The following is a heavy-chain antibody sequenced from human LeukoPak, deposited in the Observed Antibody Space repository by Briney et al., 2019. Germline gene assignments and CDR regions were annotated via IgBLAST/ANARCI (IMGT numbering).Heavy chain of an antibody. CDR2: IKQDGSEK. D-gene: IGHD3-10*01. CDR3: ARELRLRYYTSGFDI. CDR1: GFTFSSYE. Sequence: GGSLRLSCAASGFTFSSYEMNWVRQAPGKGLEWVANIKQDGSEKYYVDSVKGRFTISRDNAKNSLYLQMNSLRAEDTAVYYCARELRLRYYTSGFDIWGQGTMVTVSS. J-gene: IGHJ3*02. V-gene: IGHV3-7*01.